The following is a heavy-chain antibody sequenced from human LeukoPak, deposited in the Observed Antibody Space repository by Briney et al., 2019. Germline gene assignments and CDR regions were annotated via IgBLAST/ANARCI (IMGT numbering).Heavy chain of an antibody. CDR1: GGSSSSNY. J-gene: IGHJ4*02. V-gene: IGHV4-59*12. Sequence: PSETLSLTCTVSGGSSSSNYWSWIRQPPGKGLEWIGYIYYSGSTNYNPSLKSRVTISVDTSKNQFSLKLSSVTAADTAVYYCARRPRYYYDSSGWPHFDYWGQGTLVTVSS. CDR3: ARRPRYYYDSSGWPHFDY. CDR2: IYYSGST. D-gene: IGHD3-22*01.